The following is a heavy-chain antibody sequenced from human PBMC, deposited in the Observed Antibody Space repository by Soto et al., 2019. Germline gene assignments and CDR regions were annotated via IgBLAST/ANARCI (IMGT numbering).Heavy chain of an antibody. CDR3: ARDLYPYYYDSSGYLAGY. Sequence: EVQLVESGGGLVKPGGSLRLSCAASGFTFSSYSMNWVRQAPGKGLEWVSSISSSSSYIYYADSVKGRFTISRDNAKNSLYLQMNSLRAEDTAVYYCARDLYPYYYDSSGYLAGYWGQGTLVTVSS. D-gene: IGHD3-22*01. J-gene: IGHJ4*02. CDR2: ISSSSSYI. V-gene: IGHV3-21*01. CDR1: GFTFSSYS.